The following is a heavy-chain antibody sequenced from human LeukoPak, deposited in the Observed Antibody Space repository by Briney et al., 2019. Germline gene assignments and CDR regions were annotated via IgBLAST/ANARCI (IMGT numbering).Heavy chain of an antibody. CDR2: ISGSGGST. CDR3: ARDQSRYGSGPDAFDI. D-gene: IGHD3-10*01. CDR1: GFTFSSYG. J-gene: IGHJ3*02. V-gene: IGHV3-23*01. Sequence: PGGSLRLSCAASGFTFSSYGMSWVRRAPGKVLEWVSAISGSGGSTYYADSVKGRFTISRDNSKNTLYLQMNSLRAEDTAVYYCARDQSRYGSGPDAFDIWGQGTMVTVSS.